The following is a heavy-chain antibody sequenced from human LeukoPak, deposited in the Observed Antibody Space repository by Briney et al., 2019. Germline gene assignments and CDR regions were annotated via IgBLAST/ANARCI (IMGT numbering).Heavy chain of an antibody. CDR1: GFTFSDYY. V-gene: IGHV3-11*01. D-gene: IGHD5-24*01. Sequence: GGSLRLSCAASGFTFSDYYMSWIRQAPGKGLEWVSYISSSGSTIYYADSVKGRFTISRDNAKNSLYLQMNSLRAEDTAVYYCARMDFYGMATITGDYWGQGTLVTVSS. J-gene: IGHJ4*02. CDR3: ARMDFYGMATITGDY. CDR2: ISSSGSTI.